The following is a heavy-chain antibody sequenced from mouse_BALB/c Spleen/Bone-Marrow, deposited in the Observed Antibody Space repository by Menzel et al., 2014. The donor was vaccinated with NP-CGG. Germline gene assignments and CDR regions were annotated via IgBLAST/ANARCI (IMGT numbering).Heavy chain of an antibody. Sequence: EVQGVESGGGLVQPGGSRKLSCAASGFTFSSFGMHWVRQAPEKGLEWVAYISSGSNTIYYADTVKGRFTISRDNPKNTLFLQMTSLRSEDTAMYYCARSSYGYDRQAYFFDYWGQGTTLTVSS. J-gene: IGHJ2*01. CDR3: ARSSYGYDRQAYFFDY. D-gene: IGHD2-2*01. CDR2: ISSGSNTI. V-gene: IGHV5-17*02. CDR1: GFTFSSFG.